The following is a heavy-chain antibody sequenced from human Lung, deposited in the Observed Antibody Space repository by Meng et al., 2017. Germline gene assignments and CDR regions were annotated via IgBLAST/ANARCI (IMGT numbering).Heavy chain of an antibody. Sequence: QVQLVQAGAGVNKPGASVTVFCKASGYTVTSYDISWVRQAPGQGLEWMGWISAYSGNTNYAQKFQGRVTMTTDTSTSTAYMELRSLRSDDTAVYYCARDSTVGLRFPKFWGQGTLVTVSS. CDR1: GYTVTSYD. CDR3: ARDSTVGLRFPKF. CDR2: ISAYSGNT. J-gene: IGHJ4*02. D-gene: IGHD5-12*01. V-gene: IGHV1-18*01.